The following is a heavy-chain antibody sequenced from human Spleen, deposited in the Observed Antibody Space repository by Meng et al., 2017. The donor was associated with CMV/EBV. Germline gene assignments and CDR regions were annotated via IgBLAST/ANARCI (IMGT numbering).Heavy chain of an antibody. D-gene: IGHD3-16*02. V-gene: IGHV4-39*07. CDR1: ISSSSYY. CDR3: ARGRITFGGVIAQNWFDP. Sequence: ISSSSYYWGWIRQPPGKGLEWIGSIYYSGSTYYNPSLKSRVTISVDTSKNQFSLKLSSVTAADTAVYYCARGRITFGGVIAQNWFDPWGQGTLVTVSS. J-gene: IGHJ5*02. CDR2: IYYSGST.